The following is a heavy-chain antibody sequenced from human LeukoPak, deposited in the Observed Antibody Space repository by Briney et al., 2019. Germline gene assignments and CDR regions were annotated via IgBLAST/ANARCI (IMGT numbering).Heavy chain of an antibody. CDR1: GFTFDDYA. V-gene: IGHV3-9*01. D-gene: IGHD3-10*01. CDR2: ISWNSGSI. Sequence: GGSLRLSCAASGFTFDDYAMHWVRHAPGKGLEWVSGISWNSGSIGYADSVKGRFTISRDNAKNSLYLQMNSLRAEDTALYYCAKSGGSGSYYNYWGQGTLVTVSS. J-gene: IGHJ4*02. CDR3: AKSGGSGSYYNY.